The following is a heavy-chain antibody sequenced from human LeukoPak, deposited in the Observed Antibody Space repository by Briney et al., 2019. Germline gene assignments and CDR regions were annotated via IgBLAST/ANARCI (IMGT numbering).Heavy chain of an antibody. Sequence: PGESLRLSCAASGFTLSSYEVNWVRLAPGKGLEWISYISRTGNSIYYADSVKGRFTISRDSAKNSLYLQMNSLRAEDTAVYYCARGPYSSNWYVDYWGQGTLVTVAS. J-gene: IGHJ4*02. CDR1: GFTLSSYE. CDR2: ISRTGNSI. D-gene: IGHD6-13*01. V-gene: IGHV3-48*03. CDR3: ARGPYSSNWYVDY.